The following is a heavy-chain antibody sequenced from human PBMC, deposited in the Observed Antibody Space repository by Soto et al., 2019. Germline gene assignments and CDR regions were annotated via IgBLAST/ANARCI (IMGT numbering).Heavy chain of an antibody. J-gene: IGHJ4*01. V-gene: IGHV2-5*02. CDR1: GFSLTTSGVG. Sequence: QITLNESGPTVVKPTETLTLTCTFSGFSLTTSGVGVGWVRQSPGKAPEWLAFIYWDDDKRYSPSLNSRLTITKVTSKNQVVLAMATVYPADTATYCRVLRVVRSVFGLVTSSAIYFYFWGHATPVVGSS. CDR3: VLRVVRSVFGLVTSSAIYFYF. D-gene: IGHD3-3*01. CDR2: IYWDDDK.